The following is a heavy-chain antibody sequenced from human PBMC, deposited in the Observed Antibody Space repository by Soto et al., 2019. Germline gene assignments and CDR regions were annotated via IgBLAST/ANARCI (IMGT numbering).Heavy chain of an antibody. CDR2: IKSKTDGGTT. J-gene: IGHJ4*02. Sequence: GGSLRLACAASGFTFSNAWVGWVRQAPGKGLEWVGRIKSKTDGGTTDYAAPVKGRFTISRDDSKNTLYLQMNSLKTEDTAVYYCTTDRGRDIVVVVAANGYWGQGTLVTVSS. D-gene: IGHD2-15*01. V-gene: IGHV3-15*01. CDR3: TTDRGRDIVVVVAANGY. CDR1: GFTFSNAW.